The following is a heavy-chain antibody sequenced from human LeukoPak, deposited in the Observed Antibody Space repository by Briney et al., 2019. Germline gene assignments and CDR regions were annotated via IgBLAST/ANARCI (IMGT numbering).Heavy chain of an antibody. CDR2: IYHSGST. J-gene: IGHJ5*02. V-gene: IGHV4-30-2*01. CDR3: ARGVTYDFWSGSSGWFDP. Sequence: SETLSLTCAVSGGSISSGGYSWSWIRQPPGKGLEWIGYIYHSGSTYYNPSLKSRVTISVDRSKNQFSLKLSSVTAADTAVYYCARGVTYDFWSGSSGWFDPWGQGTLVTVSS. D-gene: IGHD3-3*01. CDR1: GGSISSGGYS.